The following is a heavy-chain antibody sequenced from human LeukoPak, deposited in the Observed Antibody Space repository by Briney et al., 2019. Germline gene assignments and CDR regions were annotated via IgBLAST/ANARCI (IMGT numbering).Heavy chain of an antibody. V-gene: IGHV3-23*01. D-gene: IGHD3-22*01. CDR3: ARRGYYDSSGYDY. J-gene: IGHJ4*02. CDR2: FSGSGGST. Sequence: GGSLRLSCAASGFTFSSYAMSWVRQAPGKGLECISGFSGSGGSTYYADSVKGRFTISRDNAKNSLYLQINSLRAEDTAIYYCARRGYYDSSGYDYWGQGTLVTVSS. CDR1: GFTFSSYA.